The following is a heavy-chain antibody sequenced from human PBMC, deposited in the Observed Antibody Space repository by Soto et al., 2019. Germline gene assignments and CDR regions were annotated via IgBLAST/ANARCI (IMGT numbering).Heavy chain of an antibody. V-gene: IGHV3-48*02. J-gene: IGHJ4*02. CDR2: ITSSSTTI. D-gene: IGHD1-1*01. CDR3: ARGRVGNAYFDY. CDR1: GFTFTSNS. Sequence: PGWSLRLSCAASGFTFTSNSMNWVRQAPGKGLEWISYITSSSTTIYYADYVKGRFTISRDNAKNSVYLQLNSLRDEDTALYYCARGRVGNAYFDYWGQGAPVTVSS.